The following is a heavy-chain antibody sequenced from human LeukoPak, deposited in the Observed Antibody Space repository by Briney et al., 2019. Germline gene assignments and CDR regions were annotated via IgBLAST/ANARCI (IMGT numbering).Heavy chain of an antibody. V-gene: IGHV1-8*01. D-gene: IGHD3-10*01. CDR3: ASGGSMVRGVNEDY. Sequence: GASVKVSCKASGYTFTSYDINWVRQATGQGLEWMGWMNPNSGNTGYAQKFQGRATMTRNTSISTAYMELSSLRSEDTAVYYCASGGSMVRGVNEDYWGQGTLVTVSS. CDR2: MNPNSGNT. J-gene: IGHJ4*02. CDR1: GYTFTSYD.